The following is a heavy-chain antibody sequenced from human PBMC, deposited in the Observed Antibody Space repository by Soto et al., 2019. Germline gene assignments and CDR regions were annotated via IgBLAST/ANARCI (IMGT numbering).Heavy chain of an antibody. V-gene: IGHV1-69*13. CDR1: VGTFSSYA. Sequence: GASMKVYFNASVGTFSSYAISWVRQAPLQGLEWMGGIIPIFGTANYAQKFQGRVTITADESTSTAYMELSSLRSEETAVYYCARDYQYYTNYRNWVDTWRQGNLVAVSS. J-gene: IGHJ5*02. D-gene: IGHD4-4*01. CDR2: IIPIFGTA. CDR3: ARDYQYYTNYRNWVDT.